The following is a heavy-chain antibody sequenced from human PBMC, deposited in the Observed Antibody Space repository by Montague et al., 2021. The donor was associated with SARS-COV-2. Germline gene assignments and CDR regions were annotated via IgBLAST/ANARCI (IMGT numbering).Heavy chain of an antibody. V-gene: IGHV4-59*12. CDR2: IYYSGST. D-gene: IGHD3-10*01. J-gene: IGHJ4*02. CDR3: ARDPLVHWFWVKEECFDY. Sequence: SETLSLTCTVSGGSISSYYWSWIRQPPGKGLEWIGYIYYSGSTNYNPSLKSRVTISVDTSKNQFSLKLSSVTAADTAVYYCARDPLVHWFWVKEECFDYWGQGTLVTVSS. CDR1: GGSISSYY.